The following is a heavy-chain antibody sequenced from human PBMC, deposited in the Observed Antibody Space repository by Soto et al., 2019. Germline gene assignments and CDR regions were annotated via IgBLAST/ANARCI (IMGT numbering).Heavy chain of an antibody. CDR3: AKDRRRGGYGYDAFDV. Sequence: QVQLVESGGGVVQPGMSLRLSCGASRLTFSSYGMHWVRQAPGKGLEWVALISYDESKKYYADSVKGRFTISRDNSKNTLYLQMDSLRAEDRAVYYCAKDRRRGGYGYDAFDVWGQGTMVTVSS. V-gene: IGHV3-30*18. CDR2: ISYDESKK. D-gene: IGHD5-18*01. J-gene: IGHJ3*01. CDR1: RLTFSSYG.